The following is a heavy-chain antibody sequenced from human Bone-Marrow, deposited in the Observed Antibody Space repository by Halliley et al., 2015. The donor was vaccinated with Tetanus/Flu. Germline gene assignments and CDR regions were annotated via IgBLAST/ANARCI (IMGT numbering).Heavy chain of an antibody. D-gene: IGHD2-2*01. J-gene: IGHJ3*02. Sequence: QLVQSGVEVRKPGGSLNISCQGFGYRFTNHWIGWVRQMPGKGLEWMGIIFPDDSYTRYSPSFQGQVTMSADKSISTAYLQWSNLKASDTALYYCARRGRYQSFDIWGQGTMVIVSS. CDR1: GYRFTNHW. CDR3: ARRGRYQSFDI. CDR2: IFPDDSYT. V-gene: IGHV5-51*01.